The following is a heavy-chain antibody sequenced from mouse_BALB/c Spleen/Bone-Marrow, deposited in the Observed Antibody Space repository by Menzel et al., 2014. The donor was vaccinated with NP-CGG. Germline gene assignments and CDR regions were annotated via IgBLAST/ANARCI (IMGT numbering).Heavy chain of an antibody. CDR2: IDPANGNS. V-gene: IGHV14-3*02. CDR3: ATCINGDPWFAY. J-gene: IGHJ3*01. D-gene: IGHD1-2*01. Sequence: EVQLQQSGAELVKPGASVKLSCSGSGFNIEDVYMYYLKQRPEQGLEWIGRIDPANGNSEYAPKFRGKATITAGTSSNTAYLQLSSRTSEDTAVYYCATCINGDPWFAYWGQGTLVTVSA. CDR1: GFNIEDVY.